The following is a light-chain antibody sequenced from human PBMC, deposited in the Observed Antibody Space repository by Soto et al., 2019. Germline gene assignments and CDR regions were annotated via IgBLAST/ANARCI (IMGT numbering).Light chain of an antibody. J-gene: IGKJ5*01. Sequence: EIVLTQSPATLSLSPVERATLSCRAGQSVSTYLAWYQQKPGQAPRLLIYDASKRATGTPARFSGSGPGTDFTLTIIRLEPEDFAVYYCQHRSIWPPAFGQGTRLEI. V-gene: IGKV3-11*01. CDR2: DAS. CDR1: QSVSTY. CDR3: QHRSIWPPA.